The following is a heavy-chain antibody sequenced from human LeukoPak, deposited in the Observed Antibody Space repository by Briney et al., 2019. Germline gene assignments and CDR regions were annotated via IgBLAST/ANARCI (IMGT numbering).Heavy chain of an antibody. CDR1: GFTFTSYW. CDR3: ARGRYYGMDV. V-gene: IGHV3-74*01. CDR2: VNSDGSST. Sequence: GGSLRLSCAASGFTFTSYWMHWVRQAPGKGLVWVSRVNSDGSSTTYADSVKGRFTISRDNAKNTLYLQMNSLRTEDTAVYYCARGRYYGMDVWGQGTTVTVSS. J-gene: IGHJ6*02.